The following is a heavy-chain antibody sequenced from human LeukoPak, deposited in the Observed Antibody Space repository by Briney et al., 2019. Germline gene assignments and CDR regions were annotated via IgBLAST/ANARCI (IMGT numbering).Heavy chain of an antibody. Sequence: SVKVSCKASGGTFSSYTISWVRQAPGQGLEWMGRIIPILGIANYAQKFQGRVTITADKSTSTAYMELSSLRSEDTAVYYCAKGAMVVVVAPTEFDHWGQGALVTVSS. V-gene: IGHV1-69*02. CDR3: AKGAMVVVVAPTEFDH. D-gene: IGHD2-15*01. J-gene: IGHJ4*02. CDR1: GGTFSSYT. CDR2: IIPILGIA.